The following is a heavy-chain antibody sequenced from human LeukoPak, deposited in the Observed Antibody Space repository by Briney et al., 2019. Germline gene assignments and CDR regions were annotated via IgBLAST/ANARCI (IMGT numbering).Heavy chain of an antibody. D-gene: IGHD3-10*02. CDR3: AELGITMIGGV. CDR2: ISSSGSTI. V-gene: IGHV3-48*03. Sequence: PGGSLGLSCAASRFTFSTYVMNWVRQAPGKGLEWVSYISSSGSTIYYADSVKGRFTISRDNAKNSLYLQMNSLRAEDTAVYYCAELGITMIGGVWGKGTTVTISS. J-gene: IGHJ6*04. CDR1: RFTFSTYV.